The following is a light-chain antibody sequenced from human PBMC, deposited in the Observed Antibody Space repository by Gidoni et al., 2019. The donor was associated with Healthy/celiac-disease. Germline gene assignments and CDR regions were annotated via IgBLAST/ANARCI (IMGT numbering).Light chain of an antibody. CDR1: SLRSYY. V-gene: IGLV3-19*01. Sequence: SSELTQDPAVSVALGQTVRITCQGTSLRSYYASWYQQKPGQAPVLVIYGKNNRPSGIPDRFSGSSSGNTASLTITGAQAEDEADYYCNSRDSSGTHLVVFGGGTKLTVL. CDR3: NSRDSSGTHLVV. CDR2: GKN. J-gene: IGLJ2*01.